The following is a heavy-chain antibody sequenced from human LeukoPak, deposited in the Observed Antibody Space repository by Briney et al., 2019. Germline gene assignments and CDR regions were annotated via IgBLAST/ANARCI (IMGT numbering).Heavy chain of an antibody. CDR2: IYSGGST. Sequence: GGSLRLSCAASGFTVSSNYMSWVRQAPGKGLEWVSVIYSGGSTYYADSEKGRFTISRDNSKNTLYLQMNSLRAEDTAVYYCARGLLWSYYFDYWGQGTLVTVSS. CDR3: ARGLLWSYYFDY. J-gene: IGHJ4*02. V-gene: IGHV3-53*01. D-gene: IGHD2-21*01. CDR1: GFTVSSNY.